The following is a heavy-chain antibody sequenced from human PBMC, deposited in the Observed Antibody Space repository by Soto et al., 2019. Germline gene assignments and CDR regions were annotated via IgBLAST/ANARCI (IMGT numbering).Heavy chain of an antibody. J-gene: IGHJ5*02. Sequence: ASVKVSCKASGYTFTSYGISWVRQAPGQGLEWMGRISAYNGNTNYAQKLQGRVTMTTDTSTSTAYMELRSLRSDDTAVYYCARDCEGVTTYNWFDRWGQGTLVNVSS. CDR2: ISAYNGNT. D-gene: IGHD4-17*01. CDR3: ARDCEGVTTYNWFDR. CDR1: GYTFTSYG. V-gene: IGHV1-18*01.